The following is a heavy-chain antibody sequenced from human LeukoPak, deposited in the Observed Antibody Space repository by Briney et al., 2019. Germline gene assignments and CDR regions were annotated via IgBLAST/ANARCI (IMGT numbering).Heavy chain of an antibody. CDR1: GFTFSSYG. J-gene: IGHJ3*02. D-gene: IGHD6-19*01. CDR2: IWYDGSNK. Sequence: GGSLRLSCAASGFTFSSYGMHWVRQAPGKGLEWVAVIWYDGSNKYYADSVKGRFTISRDNSKNTLYLQMNSLRAEDTAVYYCARDREAVAGTGAFDTWGQGTMVTVSS. V-gene: IGHV3-33*01. CDR3: ARDREAVAGTGAFDT.